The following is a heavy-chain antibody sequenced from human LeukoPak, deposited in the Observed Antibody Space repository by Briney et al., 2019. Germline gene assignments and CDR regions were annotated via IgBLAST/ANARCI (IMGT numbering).Heavy chain of an antibody. CDR3: ASEVAVAGTRDP. J-gene: IGHJ5*02. Sequence: ASVNVSCKSSGGTFSSYAISWVRQAPGQGLEGMGRIIPILCIANYAQKFQGRVTITADKSTGTAYMELSSLRSEDTAVYYCASEVAVAGTRDPWGQGPLVTVSS. D-gene: IGHD6-19*01. CDR2: IIPILCIA. CDR1: GGTFSSYA. V-gene: IGHV1-69*04.